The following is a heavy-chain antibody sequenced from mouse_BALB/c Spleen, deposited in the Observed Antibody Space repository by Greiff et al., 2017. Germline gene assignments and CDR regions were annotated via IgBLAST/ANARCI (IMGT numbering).Heavy chain of an antibody. CDR2: IDPENGDT. V-gene: IGHV14-4*02. D-gene: IGHD2-3*01. J-gene: IGHJ4*01. CDR3: NDGYLYDMDY. Sequence: EVQLQQSGAELVRSGASVKLSCTASGFNIKDYYMHWVKQSPEQGLEWIGWIDPENGDTEYAPKFQVKATMTADTSSNTAYLQLSSLTSEDTAVYYCNDGYLYDMDYWGQGTSVTVSS. CDR1: GFNIKDYY.